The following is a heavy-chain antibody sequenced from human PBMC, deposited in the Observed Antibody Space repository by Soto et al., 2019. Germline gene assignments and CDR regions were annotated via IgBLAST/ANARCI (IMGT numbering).Heavy chain of an antibody. V-gene: IGHV4-31*03. CDR1: GGSISSGGYY. Sequence: QVQLQESGPGLVKPSQTLSLTCTVSGGSISSGGYYWSWIRQHPGKGLEWIGYIYYSGSTYYNPSLKSRVTISVDMSKNQFSLKLSSVTAADTAVYYCARASAAMVGYYYYGMDVWGQGTTVTVSS. D-gene: IGHD5-18*01. J-gene: IGHJ6*02. CDR3: ARASAAMVGYYYYGMDV. CDR2: IYYSGST.